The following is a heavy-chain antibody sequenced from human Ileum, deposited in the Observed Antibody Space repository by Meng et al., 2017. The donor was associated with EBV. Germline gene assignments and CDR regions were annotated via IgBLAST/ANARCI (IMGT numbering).Heavy chain of an antibody. CDR3: ASNGAFSLDH. V-gene: IGHV4-4*02. J-gene: IGHJ4*02. CDR1: GDSISNEHW. Sequence: QVQRQELGPGLGGPSGTLSLTCSFSGDSISNEHWWSWVRQSPGKGLEWIGEIHHTRGPNYNPSLKSRVIISVDKSNNHFSLRLSAVTAADTAVYYCASNGAFSLDHWGQGTLVTVSS. D-gene: IGHD2-8*01. CDR2: IHHTRGP.